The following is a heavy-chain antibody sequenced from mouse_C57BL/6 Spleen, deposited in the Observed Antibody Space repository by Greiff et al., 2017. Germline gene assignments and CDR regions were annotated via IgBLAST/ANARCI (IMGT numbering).Heavy chain of an antibody. CDR3: AREKDYYGSLCAY. Sequence: VQLQQPGAELVKPGASVKLSCKASGYTFTSYWMHWVKQRPGQGLEWIGMIHPNSGSTNYNEKFKSKATLTVDKSSSTAYMQLSSLTSEDSAVYYCAREKDYYGSLCAYWGQGTLVTVSA. D-gene: IGHD1-1*01. CDR1: GYTFTSYW. CDR2: IHPNSGST. J-gene: IGHJ3*01. V-gene: IGHV1-64*01.